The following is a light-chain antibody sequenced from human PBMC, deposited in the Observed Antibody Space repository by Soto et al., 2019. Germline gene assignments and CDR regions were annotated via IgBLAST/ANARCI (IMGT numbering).Light chain of an antibody. J-gene: IGKJ1*01. V-gene: IGKV3-15*01. Sequence: EIVMTQSPATLSVSQGEISTLXXRASQSVSSNLAWYQQKPGQAPRLLXXGASTRATGIPARFSGSGSGTEFTLTITSLQSEDFALYYCQQYNNWPPPCTFGQGTKV. CDR1: QSVSSN. CDR2: GAS. CDR3: QQYNNWPPPCT.